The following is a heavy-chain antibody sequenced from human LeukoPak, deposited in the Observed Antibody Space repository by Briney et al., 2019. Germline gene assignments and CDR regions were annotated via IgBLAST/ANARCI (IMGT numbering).Heavy chain of an antibody. CDR1: GFTFSSYA. V-gene: IGHV3-23*01. J-gene: IGHJ3*02. CDR2: ISGSGGST. CDR3: AKDATRRTYYYGSGI. D-gene: IGHD3-10*01. Sequence: GGSLRLSCAASGFTFSSYAMSWVRQAPGKGLEWASAISGSGGSTYYADSVKGRFTISRDNSKNTLYLQMISLRAEDTAVHYCAKDATRRTYYYGSGIWGQGTMVTVSS.